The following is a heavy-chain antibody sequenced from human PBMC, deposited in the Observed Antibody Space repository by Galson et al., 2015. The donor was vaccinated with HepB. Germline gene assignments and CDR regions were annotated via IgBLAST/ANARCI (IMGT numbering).Heavy chain of an antibody. CDR3: ARDGGAAGSNFDL. Sequence: SLRLSCAASGFTFSRYWMHWVRQAPGKGLVWVSRINSDGSSTSYADSVKGRFTISRDNAKNSLYLQMNSLRAEDTAVYYCARDGGAAGSNFDLWGRGTLVTVSS. CDR1: GFTFSRYW. J-gene: IGHJ2*01. D-gene: IGHD6-13*01. V-gene: IGHV3-74*01. CDR2: INSDGSST.